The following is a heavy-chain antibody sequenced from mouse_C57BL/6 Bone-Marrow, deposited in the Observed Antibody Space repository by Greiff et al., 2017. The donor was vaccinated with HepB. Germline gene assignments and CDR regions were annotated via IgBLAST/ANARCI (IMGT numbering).Heavy chain of an antibody. J-gene: IGHJ2*01. V-gene: IGHV1-18*01. Sequence: EVQLQQSGPELVKPGASVKIPCKASGYTFTDYNMDWVKQSHGKSLEWIGDINPNNGGTIYNQKFKGKATLTVDKSSSTAYMELRSLTSEDTAVYYCARSYYSNPYFDYWGQGTTLTVSS. CDR3: ARSYYSNPYFDY. CDR1: GYTFTDYN. D-gene: IGHD2-5*01. CDR2: INPNNGGT.